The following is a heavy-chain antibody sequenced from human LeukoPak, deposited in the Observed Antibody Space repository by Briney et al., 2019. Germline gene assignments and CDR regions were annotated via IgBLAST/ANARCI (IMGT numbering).Heavy chain of an antibody. V-gene: IGHV3-66*04. Sequence: GGSLRLSCAASGFTVSSNYMSWVRQAPGKGLEWVSVIYSGGSTYYADSVKGRFTISRDNSKNTLSLQMNSLRAEDTAVYYCARRTTMVRGAIDYWGQGTLVTVSS. D-gene: IGHD3-10*01. CDR2: IYSGGST. CDR3: ARRTTMVRGAIDY. J-gene: IGHJ4*02. CDR1: GFTVSSNY.